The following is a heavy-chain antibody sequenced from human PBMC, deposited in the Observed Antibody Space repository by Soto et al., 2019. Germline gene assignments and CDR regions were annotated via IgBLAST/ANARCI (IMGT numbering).Heavy chain of an antibody. CDR1: GFSFGTFV. V-gene: IGHV3-23*04. Sequence: EVQLVESGGTLVQPGGSLRLSCAASGFSFGTFVMTWFRQAPGGGLEWVASITDSGYTASYAETVEGRFTVSRDNSKNKLHLQMNDLRAEDTATYYCAKNGQWLATPPEAWGQGTLVTVSS. J-gene: IGHJ4*02. D-gene: IGHD6-19*01. CDR2: ITDSGYTA. CDR3: AKNGQWLATPPEA.